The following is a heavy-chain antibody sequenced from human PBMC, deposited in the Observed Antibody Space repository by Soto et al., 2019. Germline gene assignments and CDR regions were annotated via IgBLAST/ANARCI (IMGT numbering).Heavy chain of an antibody. CDR1: GGSISSYY. J-gene: IGHJ4*02. CDR2: IYYSGST. Sequence: SETLSLTCTVSGGSISSYYWSWIRQPPGKGLEWIGYIYYSGSTYYNPSLKSRVTISVDTSKNQFSLKLSSVTAADTAVYYCARAQLLWFGELLDYWGQGTLVTVSS. CDR3: ARAQLLWFGELLDY. D-gene: IGHD3-10*01. V-gene: IGHV4-59*08.